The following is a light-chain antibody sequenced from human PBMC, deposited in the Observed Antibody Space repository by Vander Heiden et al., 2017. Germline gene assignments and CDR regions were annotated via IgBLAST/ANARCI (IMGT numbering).Light chain of an antibody. Sequence: AIQLTQSPSSLSAFVGDSVTINCRASQDIGSDLAWYQQKPGRVPKLLIYDASSLQSGVPSRFSGSGSGTDFALTILSLQPEDFAAYYCQQLNDFQYTFGQGTKLEIK. CDR1: QDIGSD. J-gene: IGKJ2*01. CDR3: QQLNDFQYT. CDR2: DAS. V-gene: IGKV1D-13*01.